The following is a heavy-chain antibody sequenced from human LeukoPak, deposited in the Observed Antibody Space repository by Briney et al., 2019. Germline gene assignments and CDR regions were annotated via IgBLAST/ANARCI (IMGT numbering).Heavy chain of an antibody. CDR3: ARPRRGYSYGYDY. V-gene: IGHV4-39*01. CDR1: GGSISSSSYY. D-gene: IGHD5-18*01. J-gene: IGHJ4*02. Sequence: SETLSLTCTVSGGSISSSSYYWGWIRQPRGKRLEWIGSIYYSGSTYYNPSFKSRVTVSVDTCKNQFSLKLSSVTAADTAVHYCARPRRGYSYGYDYWGQGTLVTVSS. CDR2: IYYSGST.